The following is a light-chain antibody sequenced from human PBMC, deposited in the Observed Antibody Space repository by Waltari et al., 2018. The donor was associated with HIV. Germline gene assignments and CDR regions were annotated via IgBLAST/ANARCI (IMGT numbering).Light chain of an antibody. CDR1: QGISNS. CDR3: QKYNNAPHT. J-gene: IGKJ3*01. CDR2: GAS. V-gene: IGKV1-27*01. Sequence: DIQMTQSPSSLSASVGDRVTITCRAIQGISNSLAWYQQRPGKFPKRLIYGASTLQSGVPSRFTGSGSGTDFTLTITSLQPEDVATYFCQKYNNAPHTFGPGTTVDLK.